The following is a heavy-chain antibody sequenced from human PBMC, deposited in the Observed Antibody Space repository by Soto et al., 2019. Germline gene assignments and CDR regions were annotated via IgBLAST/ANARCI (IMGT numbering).Heavy chain of an antibody. CDR1: GGTFSSYA. Sequence: SVKVSCKASGGTFSSYAISWVRQAPGQGLEWMGGIIPIFGTANYAQKFQGRVTITADESTSTAYMELSSLRSEDTAVYYCASTYSSSSAYYYYYGMDVWGQGTTVTVSS. CDR3: ASTYSSSSAYYYYYGMDV. D-gene: IGHD6-6*01. J-gene: IGHJ6*02. V-gene: IGHV1-69*13. CDR2: IIPIFGTA.